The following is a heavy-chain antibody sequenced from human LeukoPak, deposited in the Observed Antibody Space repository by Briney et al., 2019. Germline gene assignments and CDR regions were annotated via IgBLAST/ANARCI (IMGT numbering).Heavy chain of an antibody. D-gene: IGHD4-11*01. CDR3: ARHPSCTTVTHCSFDY. CDR2: IHYSGST. V-gene: IGHV4-39*01. Sequence: PSETLSLTCTVSGGSLSNSNYYWGWIRQPPGRGLEWIGSIHYSGSTNYNPSLKSRVTISVDTSKNRFSLKLYSVTAADTAVYSCARHPSCTTVTHCSFDYWGQGTLATVSS. CDR1: GGSLSNSNYY. J-gene: IGHJ4*02.